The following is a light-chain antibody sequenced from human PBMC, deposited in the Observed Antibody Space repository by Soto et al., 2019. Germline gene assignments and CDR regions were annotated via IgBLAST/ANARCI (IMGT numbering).Light chain of an antibody. CDR3: QQRSNCPWT. CDR1: QSVSSY. J-gene: IGKJ1*01. Sequence: EIVLTQSPATLSLSPGERATLSCRASQSVSSYLAWYQQKPGQAPRLLIYDASNRATGIPARFSGSGSGTDLTLTISSLEPEDFAVYYCQQRSNCPWTFGQGTKVEIK. CDR2: DAS. V-gene: IGKV3-11*01.